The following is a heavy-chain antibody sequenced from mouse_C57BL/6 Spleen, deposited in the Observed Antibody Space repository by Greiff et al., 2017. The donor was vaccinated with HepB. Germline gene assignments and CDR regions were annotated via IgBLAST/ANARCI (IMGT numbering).Heavy chain of an antibody. J-gene: IGHJ2*01. CDR2: IWSGGST. Sequence: QVQLKESGPGLVQPSQSLSITCTVSGFSLTSYGVHWVRQSPGKGLEWLGVIWSGGSTDYNAAFISRLSISKDNSKSQVFFKMNSLQADDTAIYYCARPIYDGLSYYFDDWGQGTTLTVSS. V-gene: IGHV2-2*01. CDR3: ARPIYDGLSYYFDD. CDR1: GFSLTSYG. D-gene: IGHD2-3*01.